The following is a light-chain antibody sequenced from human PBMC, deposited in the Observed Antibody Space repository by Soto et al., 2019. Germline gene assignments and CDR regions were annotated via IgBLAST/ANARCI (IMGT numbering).Light chain of an antibody. CDR2: LGS. CDR1: QSLLHSDGYNC. CDR3: MQTLQAPYT. V-gene: IGKV2-28*01. Sequence: DIVMTQSPLSLPVTPGEPASISCRSGQSLLHSDGYNCLDWYLQKPGQSPQLLIYLGSNRASGVPDRFSGSGSGTDFTLKISRVEAEDVGVYYCMQTLQAPYTFGQGTKLEIK. J-gene: IGKJ2*01.